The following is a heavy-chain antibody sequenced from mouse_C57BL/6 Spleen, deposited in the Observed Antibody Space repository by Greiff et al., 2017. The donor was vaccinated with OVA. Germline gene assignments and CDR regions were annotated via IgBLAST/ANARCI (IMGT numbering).Heavy chain of an antibody. Sequence: QVQLKESGAELARPGASVKLSCKASGYTFTSYGISWVKQRTGQGLEWIGEIYPRSGNTYYNEKFKGKATLTADKSSSTAYMELRSLTSEDSAVYICARRDYYGISAWFAFWGQGTLGTVSA. D-gene: IGHD1-1*01. J-gene: IGHJ3*01. CDR1: GYTFTSYG. CDR3: ARRDYYGISAWFAF. CDR2: IYPRSGNT. V-gene: IGHV1-81*01.